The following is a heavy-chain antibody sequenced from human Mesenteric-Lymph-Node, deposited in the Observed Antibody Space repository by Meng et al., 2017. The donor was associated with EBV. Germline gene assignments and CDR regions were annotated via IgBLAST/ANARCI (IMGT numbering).Heavy chain of an antibody. CDR1: CGSVSSDSYY. D-gene: IGHD2-15*01. V-gene: IGHV4-61*01. CDR3: ERVSGNYYSPWFDP. Sequence: QVRLQEPGPGRVKPLEPLSHNCTVSCGSVSSDSYYWSWIRQPPVKGLEWLGYIYNRWSSNNNSSLKSRVSISVDMYKNQFSLKLRSVTAADTAVYYCERVSGNYYSPWFDPWGQETLVTVSS. J-gene: IGHJ5*02. CDR2: IYNRWSS.